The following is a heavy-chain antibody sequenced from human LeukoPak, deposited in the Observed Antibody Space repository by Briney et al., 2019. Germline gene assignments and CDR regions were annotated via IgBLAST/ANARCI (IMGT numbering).Heavy chain of an antibody. J-gene: IGHJ4*02. Sequence: GGSLRLSCAASGFTFSSYWMLWVRQAPGKGLECVSRIKTDGTVTNYADSVKGRFTVYRDNADNTMFLQMNSVRDEDTAVYYCATKQWLAPPPDSWGQGTPVTVSS. D-gene: IGHD6-19*01. CDR3: ATKQWLAPPPDS. V-gene: IGHV3-74*01. CDR1: GFTFSSYW. CDR2: IKTDGTVT.